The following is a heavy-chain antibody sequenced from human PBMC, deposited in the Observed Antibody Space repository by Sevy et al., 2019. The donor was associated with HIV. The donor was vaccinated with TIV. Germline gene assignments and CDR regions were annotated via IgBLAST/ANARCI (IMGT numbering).Heavy chain of an antibody. CDR3: ARLHYYGSGSEEGD. J-gene: IGHJ4*02. V-gene: IGHV4-39*01. CDR1: GGSISSSTYY. D-gene: IGHD3-10*01. Sequence: SETLSLTCTVSGGSISSSTYYWDWIRQAPGKGLEWIASIYYSGSTYYNPSLKSRVTISVDTSKNQFSLKLSSVTAADKAVYYSARLHYYGSGSEEGDWGQGTLVTVSS. CDR2: IYYSGST.